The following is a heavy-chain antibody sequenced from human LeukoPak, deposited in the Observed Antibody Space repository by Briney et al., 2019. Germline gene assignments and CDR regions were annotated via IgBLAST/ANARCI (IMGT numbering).Heavy chain of an antibody. CDR3: ARDSRHRIVGTTTFLDY. V-gene: IGHV3-30*03. D-gene: IGHD1-26*01. CDR2: ISYDGSNK. J-gene: IGHJ4*02. CDR1: GFTFSSYG. Sequence: PGRSLRLSCAASGFTFSSYGMHWVRQAPGKGLEWVAVISYDGSNKYYADSVKGRFTISRDNSRNTLYLQMNSLRAEDTAVYYCARDSRHRIVGTTTFLDYWGQGTLVTVSS.